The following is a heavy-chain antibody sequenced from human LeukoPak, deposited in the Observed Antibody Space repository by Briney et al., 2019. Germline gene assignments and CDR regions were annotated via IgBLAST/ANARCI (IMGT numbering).Heavy chain of an antibody. CDR3: ARGGLLRYFDWTPSGAFDI. D-gene: IGHD3-9*01. CDR2: IYHSGST. CDR1: GGSISSGGYS. J-gene: IGHJ3*02. Sequence: SQTLSLTCAVSGGSISSGGYSWNWVRQPPGKGLEWIGYIYHSGSTYYNPSLESRVTISVDRSKNQFSLKLSSVTAADTAVYYCARGGLLRYFDWTPSGAFDIWGQGTIVTVSS. V-gene: IGHV4-30-2*01.